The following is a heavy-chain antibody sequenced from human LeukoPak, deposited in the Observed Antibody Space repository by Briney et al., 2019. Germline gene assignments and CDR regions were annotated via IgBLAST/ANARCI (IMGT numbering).Heavy chain of an antibody. Sequence: PSETLSLTCAVSGYSISSGYYWGWIRQPPGKGLGWIGSIYHSGSTYYKPSLKSRVTISVDTSKNQFSLKLSSVTAADTAVYYCARQGYDFWSVLMDVWGKGTTVTVSS. CDR3: ARQGYDFWSVLMDV. J-gene: IGHJ6*03. CDR1: GYSISSGYY. V-gene: IGHV4-38-2*01. CDR2: IYHSGST. D-gene: IGHD3-3*01.